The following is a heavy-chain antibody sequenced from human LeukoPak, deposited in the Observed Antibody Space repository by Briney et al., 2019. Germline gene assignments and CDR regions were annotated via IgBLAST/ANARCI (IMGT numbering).Heavy chain of an antibody. CDR3: AKDRYGDYVPDY. V-gene: IGHV3-30*04. CDR1: GFTFSSYA. Sequence: GGSLRLSCAASGFTFSSYAMHWVRQAPGKGLERVAVISYDGSNKYYADSVKGRFTISRDNSKNTLYLQMNSLRAEDTAVYYCAKDRYGDYVPDYWGQGTLVTVSS. D-gene: IGHD4-17*01. CDR2: ISYDGSNK. J-gene: IGHJ4*02.